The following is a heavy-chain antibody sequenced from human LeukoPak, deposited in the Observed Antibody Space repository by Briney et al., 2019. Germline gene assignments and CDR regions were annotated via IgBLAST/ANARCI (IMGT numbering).Heavy chain of an antibody. CDR1: GFTFSDYY. D-gene: IGHD3-16*02. CDR3: ARGFELTTFGGAIGKLNWFDS. Sequence: PGGSLRLSCAASGFTFSDYYMSWIRQAPGKGLEWVSYISSSSSYTNYADSVKGRFTISRDNAKNSLYLQMYSLRAEDTAVYYCARGFELTTFGGAIGKLNWFDSWGQGTLVTVSS. V-gene: IGHV3-11*05. J-gene: IGHJ5*01. CDR2: ISSSSSYT.